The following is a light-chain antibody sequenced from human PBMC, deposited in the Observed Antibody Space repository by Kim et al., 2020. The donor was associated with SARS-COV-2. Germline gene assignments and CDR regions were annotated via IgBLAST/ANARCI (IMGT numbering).Light chain of an antibody. CDR3: QQYYNGPPWT. V-gene: IGKV3-15*01. J-gene: IGKJ1*01. CDR2: GVS. CDR1: QSINSN. Sequence: SPGERVTLSCRASQSINSNLAWYQHKPGQAPRFLMYGVSTRATGIPARFSGSGSGTEFTLTISSLQSEDFAVYYCQQYYNGPPWTFGQGTKVDIK.